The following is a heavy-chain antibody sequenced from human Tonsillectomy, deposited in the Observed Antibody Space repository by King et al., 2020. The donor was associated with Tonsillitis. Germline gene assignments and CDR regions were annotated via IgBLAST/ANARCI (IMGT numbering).Heavy chain of an antibody. J-gene: IGHJ6*03. Sequence: EVQLVESGGGLVQPGGSLRLSCAASGFTFSNYAMSWVRQAPGKGLEWVSAISGSGGSSYYADSVKGRFTISRDNSKDTLYLQMNSLRAEDTAVYYCGGNCNEYSSSWFYYYYYMDVWGKGTTVTVSS. CDR3: GGNCNEYSSSWFYYYYYMDV. CDR1: GFTFSNYA. D-gene: IGHD6-6*01. V-gene: IGHV3-23*04. CDR2: ISGSGGSS.